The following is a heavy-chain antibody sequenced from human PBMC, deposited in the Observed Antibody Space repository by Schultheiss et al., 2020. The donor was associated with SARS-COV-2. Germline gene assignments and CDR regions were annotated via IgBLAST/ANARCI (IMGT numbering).Heavy chain of an antibody. V-gene: IGHV4-4*07. CDR1: GGSISSYY. CDR2: IYTSGST. D-gene: IGHD2-2*01. Sequence: SETLSLTCTVSGGSISSYYWSWIRQPAGKGLEWIGRIYTSGSTNYNPSLKSRVTISVDTSKNQFSLKLSSVTAADTAVYYCASTLGPYCSSTSCYDRGDVWGKGTTVTVSS. CDR3: ASTLGPYCSSTSCYDRGDV. J-gene: IGHJ6*04.